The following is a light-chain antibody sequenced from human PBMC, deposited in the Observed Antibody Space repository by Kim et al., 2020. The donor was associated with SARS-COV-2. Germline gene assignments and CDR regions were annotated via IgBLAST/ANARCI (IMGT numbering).Light chain of an antibody. Sequence: QSVLTQPPSASGTPVQSVTISCSGSSSNIGSNYVYWYQQLPGTAPKLLIYRDNQRPSGVPDRFSGSKSGTSASLAISGLRSEDVADYYCVAWDDSLSGWVFGGGTQLTVL. J-gene: IGLJ3*02. CDR1: SSNIGSNY. CDR3: VAWDDSLSGWV. CDR2: RDN. V-gene: IGLV1-47*01.